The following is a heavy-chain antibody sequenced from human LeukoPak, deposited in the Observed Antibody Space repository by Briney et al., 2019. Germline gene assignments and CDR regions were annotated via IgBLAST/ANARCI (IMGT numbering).Heavy chain of an antibody. CDR1: GFTFSSYG. Sequence: GGSLRLSCAASGFTFSSYGMHWVRQAPGKGLEWVAFIRYDGSNKYYADSVKGRFTISRDNAKSSLYLQMNSLRAEDTAVYYCARAVDYYGSGSGNWFDPWGQGTLVTVSS. V-gene: IGHV3-30*02. CDR2: IRYDGSNK. J-gene: IGHJ5*02. D-gene: IGHD3-10*01. CDR3: ARAVDYYGSGSGNWFDP.